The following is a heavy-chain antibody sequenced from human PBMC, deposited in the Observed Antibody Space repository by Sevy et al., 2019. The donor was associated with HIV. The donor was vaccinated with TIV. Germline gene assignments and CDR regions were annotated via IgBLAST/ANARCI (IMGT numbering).Heavy chain of an antibody. V-gene: IGHV1-18*01. CDR2: IGVNNGKT. Sequence: GSVKVSCKASGYNFNTYGITWVRQAPGQGLEWMGWIGVNNGKTNYAARLQARISMTADTSTSTVYMELRTLTSDDTAIYFCVRDSYYYDMHSSYRPPDYWGQGTLVTVSS. CDR3: VRDSYYYDMHSSYRPPDY. J-gene: IGHJ4*02. D-gene: IGHD3-22*01. CDR1: GYNFNTYG.